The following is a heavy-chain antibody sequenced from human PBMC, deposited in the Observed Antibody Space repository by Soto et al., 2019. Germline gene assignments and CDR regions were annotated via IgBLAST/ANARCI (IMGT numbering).Heavy chain of an antibody. D-gene: IGHD4-17*01. CDR1: GFTFRNYA. J-gene: IGHJ5*02. CDR3: AKDAISGDGIWLMDS. Sequence: GGSLRLSCAASGFTFRNYAMTWARQAPGKGLEWVPSLLRSGSSAYYADSVRGRFTISSDTSANSLYLQMDNLRAEDTAIYYCAKDAISGDGIWLMDSWGQGTVVTVSS. V-gene: IGHV3-23*01. CDR2: LLRSGSSA.